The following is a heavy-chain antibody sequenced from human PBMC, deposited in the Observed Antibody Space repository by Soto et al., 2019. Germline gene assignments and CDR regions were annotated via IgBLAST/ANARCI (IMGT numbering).Heavy chain of an antibody. D-gene: IGHD2-21*01. V-gene: IGHV4-34*01. CDR2: INHLGSI. J-gene: IGHJ6*03. CDR3: ARGGISHWAYFYYMDV. CDR1: GGSLSDYF. Sequence: SXTLYLACVVSGGSLSDYFCSWILQPPGMALEWIGEINHLGSINYNPSLKSRVTMSVDTSKNQFSLTLNSVTAAHTATYYCARGGISHWAYFYYMDVWDRGTTVTVSS.